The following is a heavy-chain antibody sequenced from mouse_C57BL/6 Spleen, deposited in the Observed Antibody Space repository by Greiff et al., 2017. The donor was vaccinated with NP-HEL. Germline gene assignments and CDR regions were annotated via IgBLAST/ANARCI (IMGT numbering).Heavy chain of an antibody. CDR1: GYAFSSSW. J-gene: IGHJ4*01. V-gene: IGHV1-82*01. D-gene: IGHD2-1*01. CDR3: ARRGYGNYEDYAMDY. CDR2: IYPGDGDT. Sequence: QVQLQQSGPELVKPGASVKISCKASGYAFSSSWMNWVKQRPGKGLEWIGRIYPGDGDTNYNGKFKGKATLTADKSSSTAYMQLSSLTSENSAVYFCARRGYGNYEDYAMDYWGQGTSVTVSS.